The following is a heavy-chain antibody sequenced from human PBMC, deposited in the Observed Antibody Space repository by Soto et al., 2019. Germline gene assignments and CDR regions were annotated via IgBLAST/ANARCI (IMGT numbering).Heavy chain of an antibody. Sequence: PGGSLRLSCAASGFTFSNYWMSWVRQAPGKGLEWVANIKQDGSEKYYVDSVKGRFTISRDNAKNSLYLQMNSLRAEDTAVYYCARDRYWSGPFDYWGQGTLVTVSS. J-gene: IGHJ4*02. D-gene: IGHD3-3*01. CDR2: IKQDGSEK. V-gene: IGHV3-7*05. CDR1: GFTFSNYW. CDR3: ARDRYWSGPFDY.